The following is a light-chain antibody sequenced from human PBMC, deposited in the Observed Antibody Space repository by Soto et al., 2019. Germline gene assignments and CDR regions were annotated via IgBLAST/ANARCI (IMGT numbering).Light chain of an antibody. Sequence: IQMTQSPSSLSASVGDRVTITCRASQGISNELGWYQQRPGKAPKVLIYGASNLQSGVPSRFSGSASGTDFTLTISSLQPEDFATYYCQQSYSTPGLTFGGGTKVDIK. V-gene: IGKV1-39*01. CDR1: QGISNE. CDR2: GAS. J-gene: IGKJ4*01. CDR3: QQSYSTPGLT.